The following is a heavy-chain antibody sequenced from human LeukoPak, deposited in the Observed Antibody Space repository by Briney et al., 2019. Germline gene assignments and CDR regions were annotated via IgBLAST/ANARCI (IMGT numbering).Heavy chain of an antibody. CDR3: ARGAPPQN. Sequence: SETLSLTCTVSGDSISGSTYYWGWIRQPPGKGLEWIGTIHYSGTTYYNPSLKSRVTMSIDTSKNQFSLKLTSVTAADTAVYYCARGAPPQNWGQGALVTVSS. V-gene: IGHV4-39*07. CDR2: IHYSGTT. J-gene: IGHJ4*02. CDR1: GDSISGSTYY.